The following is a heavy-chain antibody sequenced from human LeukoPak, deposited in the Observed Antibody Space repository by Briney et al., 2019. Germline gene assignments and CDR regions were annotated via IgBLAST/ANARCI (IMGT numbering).Heavy chain of an antibody. CDR1: GFTFSSFV. V-gene: IGHV3-33*06. D-gene: IGHD2-21*02. CDR2: IWYDGSNK. Sequence: GGSLRLSCTTSGFTFSSFVMHWVRQAPGKGLEWVAVIWYDGSNKYYADSVKGRFTISRDNSKSTLYLQMNSLRAEDTAVYYCAKEDCGGDCSLDYYGMDVWGQGTTVTVSS. J-gene: IGHJ6*02. CDR3: AKEDCGGDCSLDYYGMDV.